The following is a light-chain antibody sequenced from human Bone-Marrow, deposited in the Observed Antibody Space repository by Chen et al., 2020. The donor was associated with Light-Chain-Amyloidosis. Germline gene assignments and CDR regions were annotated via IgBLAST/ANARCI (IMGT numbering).Light chain of an antibody. V-gene: IGLV2-11*01. CDR2: DVS. J-gene: IGLJ3*02. CDR3: CSYAGIYWV. CDR1: SRDVGGYDS. Sequence: QSARTQPRSVSGSPRQSVTISCTGTSRDVGGYDSVSWYQQYPGKAPKLMIYDVSKRPSGVPDRFSASKSGNTASLTISGLQAEDEADYYCCSYAGIYWVFGGGTKLTVL.